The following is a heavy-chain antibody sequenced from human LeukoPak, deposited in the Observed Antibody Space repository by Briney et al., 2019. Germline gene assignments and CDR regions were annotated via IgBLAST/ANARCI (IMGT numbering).Heavy chain of an antibody. CDR1: GYTFTRYV. CDR2: INAYNGNT. J-gene: IGHJ4*02. D-gene: IGHD3-22*01. Sequence: ASVNVSCKPSGYTFTRYVISWVRQAAGQGVEWMGWINAYNGNTNYGQKLKGRVTMTTHTSTSTAYMELRSLRSDDTAVYYCAGERHYYDSSGYYTNDYWGQGTLVTVSS. CDR3: AGERHYYDSSGYYTNDY. V-gene: IGHV1-18*01.